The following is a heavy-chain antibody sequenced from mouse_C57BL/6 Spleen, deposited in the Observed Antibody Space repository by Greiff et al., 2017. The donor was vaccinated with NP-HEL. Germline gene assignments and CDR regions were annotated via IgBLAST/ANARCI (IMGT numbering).Heavy chain of an antibody. J-gene: IGHJ4*01. CDR1: GYTFTSYW. CDR3: ARRELAYEDAMDY. V-gene: IGHV1-50*01. D-gene: IGHD6-5*01. Sequence: QVQLQQPGAELVKPGASVKLSCKASGYTFTSYWMQWVKQRPGQGLEWIGEIDPSDSYTNYNQKFKGKATLTVDTSSSTAYMQLSSLTSEDSAVYYCARRELAYEDAMDYWGQGTSVTVSS. CDR2: IDPSDSYT.